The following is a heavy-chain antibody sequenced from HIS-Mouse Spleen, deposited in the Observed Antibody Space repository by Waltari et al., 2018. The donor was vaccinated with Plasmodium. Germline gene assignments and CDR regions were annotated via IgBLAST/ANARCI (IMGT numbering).Heavy chain of an antibody. CDR2: LSYDGRNK. CDR1: GFTFSSYG. V-gene: IGHV3-30*18. CDR3: AKGRKSGSYFGPFDY. J-gene: IGHJ4*02. D-gene: IGHD1-26*01. Sequence: QVQLVESGGGVVQPGRSLRLSCAASGFTFSSYGMHWVRQAPGKGLEWGAVLSYDGRNKYYADSVKGRFTISRDNSKNTLYLQMNSLRAEDTAVYYCAKGRKSGSYFGPFDYWGQGTLVTVSS.